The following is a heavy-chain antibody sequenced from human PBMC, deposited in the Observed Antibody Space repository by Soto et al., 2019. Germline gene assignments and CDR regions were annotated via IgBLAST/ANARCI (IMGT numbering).Heavy chain of an antibody. Sequence: GGSLRLSCAASGFTFSNYNMNWVRQAPGKGLEWVSSISGSSSYIYYADSVKGRFTISRDNAKNSLYLQMNSLRAEDTAVYYCARVYYFDSSGLLIWGPGTMVTVSS. J-gene: IGHJ3*02. CDR3: ARVYYFDSSGLLI. CDR1: GFTFSNYN. CDR2: ISGSSSYI. D-gene: IGHD3-22*01. V-gene: IGHV3-21*01.